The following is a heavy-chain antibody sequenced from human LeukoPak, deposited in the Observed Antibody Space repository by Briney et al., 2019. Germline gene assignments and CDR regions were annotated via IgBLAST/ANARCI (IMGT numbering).Heavy chain of an antibody. V-gene: IGHV1-46*01. J-gene: IGHJ4*02. Sequence: ASVKVSCKASGYTFTSYYMHLVRQAPGQGLEWMGISNPSGGSTSDAQKFRGRVTMTRDTSTSTVYMELSSLRSEDTAVYYCARDLIGYCSSTSCSPFDYWGQGTLVTVSS. CDR1: GYTFTSYY. D-gene: IGHD2-2*03. CDR2: SNPSGGST. CDR3: ARDLIGYCSSTSCSPFDY.